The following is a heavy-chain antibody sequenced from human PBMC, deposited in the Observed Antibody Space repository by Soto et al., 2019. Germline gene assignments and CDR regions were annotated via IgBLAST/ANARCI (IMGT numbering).Heavy chain of an antibody. D-gene: IGHD3-22*01. CDR1: GYTFTSYG. Sequence: EASVKVSCKASGYTFTSYGISWVRQAPGQGLEWMGWISAYNGNTNYAQKLQGRVTMTTDTSTSTAYMELRSLRSDDTAVYYCARDPRDSSGYYYAGDYYYYGMDVWGHGTTVTVS. CDR2: ISAYNGNT. V-gene: IGHV1-18*01. CDR3: ARDPRDSSGYYYAGDYYYYGMDV. J-gene: IGHJ6*02.